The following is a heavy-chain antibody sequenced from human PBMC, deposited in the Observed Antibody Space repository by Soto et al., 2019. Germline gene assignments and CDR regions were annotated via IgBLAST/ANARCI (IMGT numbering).Heavy chain of an antibody. Sequence: ASVKVSCKASGYTFTSYGISWVRQAPGQGLEWMGGISAYNGNANYAQKLQGRVTMTADESTSTAYMELSSLRSEDTAVYYCARDVVYYDFWSGYFDYWGQGTLVTVSS. CDR1: GYTFTSYG. V-gene: IGHV1-18*01. CDR2: ISAYNGNA. CDR3: ARDVVYYDFWSGYFDY. J-gene: IGHJ4*02. D-gene: IGHD3-3*01.